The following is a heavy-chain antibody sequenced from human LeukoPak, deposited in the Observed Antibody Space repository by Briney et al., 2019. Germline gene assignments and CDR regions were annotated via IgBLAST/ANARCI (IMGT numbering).Heavy chain of an antibody. Sequence: PSETLSLTCTVSGGSISSGDYYWSWIRQPPGKGLEWIGYIYYSGSTYYNPPLKSRVTISVDTSKNQFSLKLSSVTAADTAVYYCARVNSIMITFGGVIANAFDIWGQGTMVTVSS. CDR1: GGSISSGDYY. V-gene: IGHV4-30-4*01. CDR2: IYYSGST. D-gene: IGHD3-16*02. CDR3: ARVNSIMITFGGVIANAFDI. J-gene: IGHJ3*02.